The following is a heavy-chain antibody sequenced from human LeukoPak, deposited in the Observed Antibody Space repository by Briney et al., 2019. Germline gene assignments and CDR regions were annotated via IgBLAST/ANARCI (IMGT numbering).Heavy chain of an antibody. CDR3: ARGDHYYDSRFDY. D-gene: IGHD3-22*01. CDR1: GGTFSSYA. Sequence: PVKVSCKASGGTFSSYAISWVRQAPGQGLEWMGGIIPIFGTANYAQKFQGRVTITADESTSTAYMELSSLRSEDTAVYYCARGDHYYDSRFDYWGQGTLVTVSS. CDR2: IIPIFGTA. V-gene: IGHV1-69*13. J-gene: IGHJ4*02.